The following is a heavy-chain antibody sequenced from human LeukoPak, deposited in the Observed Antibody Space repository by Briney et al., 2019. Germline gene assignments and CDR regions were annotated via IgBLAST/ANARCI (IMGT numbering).Heavy chain of an antibody. V-gene: IGHV3-53*01. Sequence: GGSLRLSCAASGFTVSSNYMSWVRQAPGKGLEWVSVIYSGGSTYYADSVKGRFTISRDNSKNTLYLQMNSLRAEDTAVYYCARLYGGGSGSYQTGYFDYWGQGTLVTVSS. J-gene: IGHJ4*02. CDR2: IYSGGST. CDR1: GFTVSSNY. D-gene: IGHD3-10*01. CDR3: ARLYGGGSGSYQTGYFDY.